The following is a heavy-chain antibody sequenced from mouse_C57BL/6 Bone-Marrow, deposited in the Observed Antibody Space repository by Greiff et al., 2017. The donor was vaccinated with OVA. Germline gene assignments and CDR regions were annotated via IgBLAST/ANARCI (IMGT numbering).Heavy chain of an antibody. CDR1: GYSITSGYY. J-gene: IGHJ2*01. CDR3: ARVLSRGDFDY. Sequence: VQLKESGPGLVKPSQSLSLTCSVTGYSITSGYYWNWIRQFPGNKLEWMGYISYDGSNNYNPSLKNRITITRDTSKNQFFLKLNSVTTEDTATYYCARVLSRGDFDYWGQGTTLTVSS. CDR2: ISYDGSN. V-gene: IGHV3-6*01.